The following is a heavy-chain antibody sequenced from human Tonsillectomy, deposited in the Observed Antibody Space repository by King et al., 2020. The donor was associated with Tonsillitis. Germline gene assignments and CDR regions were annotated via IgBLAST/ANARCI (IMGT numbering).Heavy chain of an antibody. CDR2: IYYSGST. Sequence: QLQESGPGLVKPSQTLSLTCTVSGGPISSGGYYWSWIRQHPGKGLEWIGYIYYSGSTYYNPPPKCRVTISVDTFKNQFSLKRSSVTAADTAVYYCARVKYQLHFPTNDGFDIWGQGTMVTVSS. CDR1: GGPISSGGYY. J-gene: IGHJ3*02. V-gene: IGHV4-31*03. D-gene: IGHD2-2*01. CDR3: ARVKYQLHFPTNDGFDI.